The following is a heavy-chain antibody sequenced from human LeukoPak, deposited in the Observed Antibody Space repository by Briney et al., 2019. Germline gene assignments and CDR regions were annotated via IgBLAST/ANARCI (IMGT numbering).Heavy chain of an antibody. J-gene: IGHJ4*02. Sequence: PGGSLRLSCAASGFTFDDFGMSWVRQAPGKGLEWVSDINWNGGTTRYADSVKGRFTISRDNAKNSLFLQMNTLRAEDTAVYHCARDSPGGLWFGELLLHWGQGTLVTVSS. CDR1: GFTFDDFG. CDR3: ARDSPGGLWFGELLLH. V-gene: IGHV3-20*01. CDR2: INWNGGTT. D-gene: IGHD3-10*01.